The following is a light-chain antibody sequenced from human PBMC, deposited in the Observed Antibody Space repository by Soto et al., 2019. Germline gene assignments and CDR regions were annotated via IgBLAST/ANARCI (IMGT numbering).Light chain of an antibody. V-gene: IGKV3-11*01. CDR1: PSISSW. CDR3: QQSSNWPPGT. CDR2: DAY. Sequence: PPSHSTVSASVGDRVHINCLARPSISSWLAWYQKKPVQAPRLIIYDAYNRATGIPDRFSGSGSGTDFTLTIRRLEPEDFPVYYCQQSSNWPPGTCGKGTQLEIK. J-gene: IGKJ5*01.